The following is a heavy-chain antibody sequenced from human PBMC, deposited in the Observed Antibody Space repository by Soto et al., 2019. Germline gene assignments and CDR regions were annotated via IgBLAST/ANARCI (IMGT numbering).Heavy chain of an antibody. V-gene: IGHV4-39*01. Sequence: PSETLSLTCTVSGGSISSSNYYWGWIRQPPGKGLEWIGTIYYSGFTYFRPSLKSRVTMSVDKSKNQFSLNLSSVTAADTAVYYCARQVVVKGGITFRGFYYFDYWGQGTLVTVSS. D-gene: IGHD2-2*01. CDR1: GGSISSSNYY. J-gene: IGHJ4*02. CDR2: IYYSGFT. CDR3: ARQVVVKGGITFRGFYYFDY.